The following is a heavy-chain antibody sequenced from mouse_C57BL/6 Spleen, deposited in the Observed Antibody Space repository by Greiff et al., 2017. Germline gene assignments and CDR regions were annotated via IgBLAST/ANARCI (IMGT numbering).Heavy chain of an antibody. J-gene: IGHJ3*01. CDR3: TRGNFPGSSSFAY. CDR1: GYTFTDYE. D-gene: IGHD1-1*01. CDR2: IDPETGGT. Sequence: VQGVESGAELVRPGASVTLSCKASGYTFTDYEMHWVKQTPVHGLEWIGAIDPETGGTAYNQKFKGKAILTADKSSSTAYMELRSLTSEDSAVYYCTRGNFPGSSSFAYWGQGTLVTVSA. V-gene: IGHV1-15*01.